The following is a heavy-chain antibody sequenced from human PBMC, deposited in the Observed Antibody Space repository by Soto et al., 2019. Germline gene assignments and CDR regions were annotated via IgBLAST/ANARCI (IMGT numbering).Heavy chain of an antibody. Sequence: GGSLRLSCAASGFTFSSYAMHWVRQAPGKGLEWVAVISYDGSNKYYADSVKGRFTISRDNSKNTLYLQMNSLRAEDTAVYYCARGETGTDYWGQGTLVTVSS. CDR3: ARGETGTDY. J-gene: IGHJ4*02. CDR2: ISYDGSNK. V-gene: IGHV3-30-3*01. CDR1: GFTFSSYA. D-gene: IGHD1-1*01.